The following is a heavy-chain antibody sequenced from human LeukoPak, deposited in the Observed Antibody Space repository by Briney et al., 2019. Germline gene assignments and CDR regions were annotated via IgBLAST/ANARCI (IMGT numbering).Heavy chain of an antibody. CDR1: GFTFSSYA. V-gene: IGHV3-23*01. CDR3: AKDVGKWESLHFFDY. Sequence: SGGSLRLSCAASGFTFSSYAMSWVRQAPGKGLEWVSTISGNGGSTYYADSVKGRFTISRDDSRNTLYLQMNSLRGDDTAVYYCAKDVGKWESLHFFDYWGQGTLVTVSS. D-gene: IGHD1-26*01. J-gene: IGHJ4*02. CDR2: ISGNGGST.